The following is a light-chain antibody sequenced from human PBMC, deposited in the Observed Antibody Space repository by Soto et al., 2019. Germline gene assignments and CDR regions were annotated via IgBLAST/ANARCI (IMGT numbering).Light chain of an antibody. Sequence: QSVLTQPASVSGSPGQSITISCTGTSSDIGGYKYVSWYQQHPGKAPKLIVYEVNNRPSGVSNRFSGSKSGNTASLTISGLQAEDEADYYCTSYTSSVTYVFGTGTKLTVL. V-gene: IGLV2-14*01. CDR2: EVN. J-gene: IGLJ1*01. CDR1: SSDIGGYKY. CDR3: TSYTSSVTYV.